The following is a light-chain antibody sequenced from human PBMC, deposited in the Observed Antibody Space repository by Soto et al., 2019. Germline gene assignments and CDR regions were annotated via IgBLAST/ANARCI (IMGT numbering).Light chain of an antibody. V-gene: IGKV3-15*01. J-gene: IGKJ5*01. CDR1: QSVSSN. Sequence: EIVMTQSPATLSVSPGERATLSCRASQSVSSNLAWYQQKPGQAPRLLIFGASTRATGIPARFSGSGSGTEFTLTISSMQYEDSAVYYCQQRNNWPPVTFGQGTRLEIK. CDR3: QQRNNWPPVT. CDR2: GAS.